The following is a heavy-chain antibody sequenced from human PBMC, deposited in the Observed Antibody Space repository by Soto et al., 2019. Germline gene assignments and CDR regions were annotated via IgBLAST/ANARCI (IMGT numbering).Heavy chain of an antibody. Sequence: DVQLVESGGGLVQLGGSLRLSCAVSGFTFSSFWMSWVRQAPGKGLEWVASIKHDESEKYYVDSVKGRFTISRDNAKNSLHLQMDSLRAEDTAVYYCTRGRSSDYWGQGILVTVSS. J-gene: IGHJ4*02. CDR3: TRGRSSDY. D-gene: IGHD6-6*01. CDR1: GFTFSSFW. V-gene: IGHV3-7*03. CDR2: IKHDESEK.